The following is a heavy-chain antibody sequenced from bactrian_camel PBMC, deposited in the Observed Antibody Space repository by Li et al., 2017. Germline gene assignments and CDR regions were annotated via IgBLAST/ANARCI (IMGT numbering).Heavy chain of an antibody. D-gene: IGHD1*01. Sequence: DVQLVESGGDLVQPGGSLSLSCVASGFDFSRYAMSWVRQAPGKGLEWVSVMWSGESTMYADFVKGRFTISRDNAKNTLYLQLNSLKVEDTAMYFCANLGSGISRLWGQGTQVTVS. CDR1: GFDFSRYA. CDR2: MWSGEST. J-gene: IGHJ4*01. V-gene: IGHV3S42*01. CDR3: ANLGSGISRL.